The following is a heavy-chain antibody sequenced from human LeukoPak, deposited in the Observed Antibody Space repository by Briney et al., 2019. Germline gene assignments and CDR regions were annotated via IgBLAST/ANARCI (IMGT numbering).Heavy chain of an antibody. V-gene: IGHV3-9*01. Sequence: QSGGSLRLSCEASGFTFDDYAMHWVRQAPGKGLEWVSGIAWSSDSIDYADSVKGRFTISRDNAKNSLYLQMNSLRAEDTALYHCARGRNKYCSGGSCYYLDYWGQGTLVTVSS. CDR3: ARGRNKYCSGGSCYYLDY. CDR2: IAWSSDSI. J-gene: IGHJ4*02. CDR1: GFTFDDYA. D-gene: IGHD2-15*01.